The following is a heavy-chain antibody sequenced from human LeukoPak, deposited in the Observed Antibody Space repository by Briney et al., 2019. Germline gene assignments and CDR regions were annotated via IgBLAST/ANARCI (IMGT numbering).Heavy chain of an antibody. V-gene: IGHV1-18*01. D-gene: IGHD3-10*01. Sequence: ASVKVSFKASGYTFTRHGISWVRQAPGQGLEWMGWISTYNGDTTYAQELQGRVTMTTDTSTSTAYMELRSLRFDDTAVYYCARDEGRVSGSYNPWGQGTLVIVSS. CDR3: ARDEGRVSGSYNP. CDR1: GYTFTRHG. J-gene: IGHJ5*02. CDR2: ISTYNGDT.